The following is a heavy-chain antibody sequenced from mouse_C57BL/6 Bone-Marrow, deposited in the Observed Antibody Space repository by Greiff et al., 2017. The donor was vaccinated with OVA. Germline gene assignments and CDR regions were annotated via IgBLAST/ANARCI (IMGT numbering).Heavy chain of an antibody. CDR1: GYTFTSYW. Sequence: QVQLQQPGAELVKPGASVKLSCKASGYTFTSYWMHWVKQRPGRGLEWIGRIDPNSGGTTYNEKFKSKATLTVDKPSSTAYMQLSSLTSEDSAVYDCARRDVITTVVVRYFDVWGTGTTVTVSS. CDR3: ARRDVITTVVVRYFDV. D-gene: IGHD1-1*01. J-gene: IGHJ1*03. V-gene: IGHV1-72*01. CDR2: IDPNSGGT.